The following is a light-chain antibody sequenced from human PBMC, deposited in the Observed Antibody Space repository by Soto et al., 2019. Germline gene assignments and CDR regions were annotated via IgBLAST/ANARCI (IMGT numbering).Light chain of an antibody. CDR2: YDR. CDR3: QLWDGGSGHRV. Sequence: SYVLTQPPSASVAPGKEARITCGGNNIGSKSVHWYQQKPGQAPLLVIYYDRDRPSGIPERFSGSNSGNTATLTISRVEAGDEADYYCQLWDGGSGHRVFGGGTKLTFL. V-gene: IGLV3-21*04. CDR1: NIGSKS. J-gene: IGLJ2*01.